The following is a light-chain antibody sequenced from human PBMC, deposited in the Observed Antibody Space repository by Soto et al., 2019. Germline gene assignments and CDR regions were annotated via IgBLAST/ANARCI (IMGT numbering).Light chain of an antibody. J-gene: IGLJ1*01. CDR3: AAWDDSLNGPV. CDR1: SSDVGGYNY. Sequence: QSVLTQPPSASGSPGQSVTISCTGTSSDVGGYNYVSWYQQYPGRAPKLMIYEVTKRPSGVPDRFSGSKSGNTASLTVSGLQSEDEADYYCAAWDDSLNGPVFGTGTKVTVL. V-gene: IGLV2-8*01. CDR2: EVT.